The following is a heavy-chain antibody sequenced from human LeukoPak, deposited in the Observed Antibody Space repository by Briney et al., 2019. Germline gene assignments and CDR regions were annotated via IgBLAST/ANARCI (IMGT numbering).Heavy chain of an antibody. CDR3: ARLVDYYDSSGYYEGPTFDY. Sequence: SETLSLTCTVSGGSISSYYWGWIRQPPGKGLEWIGSIYYSGSTYYNPSLKSRVTISVDTSKNQFSLKLSSVTAADTAVYYCARLVDYYDSSGYYEGPTFDYWGQGTLVTVSS. D-gene: IGHD3-22*01. CDR1: GGSISSYY. V-gene: IGHV4-39*01. J-gene: IGHJ4*02. CDR2: IYYSGST.